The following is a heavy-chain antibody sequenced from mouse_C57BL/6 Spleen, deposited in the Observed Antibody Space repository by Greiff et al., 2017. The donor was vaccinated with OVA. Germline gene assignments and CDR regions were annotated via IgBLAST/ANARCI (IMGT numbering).Heavy chain of an antibody. D-gene: IGHD2-2*01. CDR2: IDPSDSYT. J-gene: IGHJ3*01. V-gene: IGHV1-69*01. CDR3: ARTRSTMVTTAVAY. Sequence: QVQLQQPGAELVMPGASVKLSCKASGYTFTSYWMHWVKQRPGQGLEWIGEIDPSDSYTNYNQKFKGKSTLTVDKSSSTAYMQLRSLTSEDSAVYYCARTRSTMVTTAVAYWGQGTLVTVSA. CDR1: GYTFTSYW.